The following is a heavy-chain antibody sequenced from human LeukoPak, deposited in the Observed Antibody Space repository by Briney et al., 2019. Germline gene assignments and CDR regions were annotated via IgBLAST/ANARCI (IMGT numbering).Heavy chain of an antibody. V-gene: IGHV3-30*02. CDR1: GSTFSSYG. D-gene: IGHD3-10*01. CDR2: IRYDGSNK. Sequence: GGSLRLSCAASGSTFSSYGMHWVRQAPGKGLEWVAFIRYDGSNKYYADSVKGRFTISRDNSKNTLYLQMNSLRAEDTAVYYCAKDRLQFGEGEYGMDVWGQGTTVTVSS. J-gene: IGHJ6*02. CDR3: AKDRLQFGEGEYGMDV.